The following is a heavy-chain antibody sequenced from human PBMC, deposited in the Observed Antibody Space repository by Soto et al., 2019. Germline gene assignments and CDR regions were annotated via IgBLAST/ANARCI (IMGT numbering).Heavy chain of an antibody. CDR1: CGSISNRSYY. D-gene: IGHD1-1*01. J-gene: IGHJ3*02. CDR3: ARNDVDAFDI. CDR2: IYYSGST. Sequence: SETLSLPCTVSCGSISNRSYYRSCIRQPPGKGLEWIGSIYYSGSTYYNPSLKSRVTISVDTSKNQFSLKLSSVTAADTAVYYCARNDVDAFDIWGQGTMVTVSS. V-gene: IGHV4-39*01.